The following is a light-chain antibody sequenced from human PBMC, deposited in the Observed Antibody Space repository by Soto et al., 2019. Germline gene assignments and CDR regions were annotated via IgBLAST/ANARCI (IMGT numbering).Light chain of an antibody. J-gene: IGLJ1*01. Sequence: QSALTQPASFSATHGQSITISCARTSSDVGGYHYVSWYQHHPGKAPKLMIYDVSTRPSGVSNRFSGSKSGNTASLTISGLQAEDEADYYCHSYTSSTTYVFGTGTKVTVL. CDR3: HSYTSSTTYV. CDR2: DVS. V-gene: IGLV2-14*03. CDR1: SSDVGGYHY.